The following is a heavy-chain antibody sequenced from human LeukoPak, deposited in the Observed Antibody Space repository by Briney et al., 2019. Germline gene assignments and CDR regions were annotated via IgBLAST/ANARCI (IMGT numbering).Heavy chain of an antibody. D-gene: IGHD2-15*01. CDR2: ISYDGGKE. CDR1: GFTFTNHA. Sequence: GSVSLYCAASGFTFTNHAVHWVRQSPGKGLEWVALISYDGGKENYADSVKGRFTISRDNSENTLDLQMDSLRTEDTAVYYCAKDAYCSGNTCRGPLYYGMDVWAERSTHSVSS. V-gene: IGHV3-30*18. J-gene: IGHJ6*01. CDR3: AKDAYCSGNTCRGPLYYGMDV.